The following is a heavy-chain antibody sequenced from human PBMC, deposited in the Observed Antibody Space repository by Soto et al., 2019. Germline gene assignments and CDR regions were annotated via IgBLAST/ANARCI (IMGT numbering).Heavy chain of an antibody. V-gene: IGHV4-59*08. CDR3: ARHHPSCIGMDV. J-gene: IGHJ6*02. CDR1: GGSISSYY. CDR2: IYYSGST. Sequence: SETLSLTCTVSGGSISSYYWSWIRQPPGKGLEWIGYIYYSGSTNYNPSLKSRVTISVDTSKNQFSLKLSSVTAADTAMYYCARHHPSCIGMDVLGQGNAVTVS.